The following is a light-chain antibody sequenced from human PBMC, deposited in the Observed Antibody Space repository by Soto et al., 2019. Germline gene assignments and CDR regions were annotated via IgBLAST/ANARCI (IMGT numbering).Light chain of an antibody. CDR2: GTS. Sequence: ETVLTQSPGSLSLSLGDRATLSCRASQTVSNNYLAWYQQKPGQAPRLLIYGTSNRATGIPDRFSGSGSGTDFTLTISILEPEDFVIYYCQQYGSSPWTFGQVTKVEIK. V-gene: IGKV3-20*01. CDR1: QTVSNNY. J-gene: IGKJ1*01. CDR3: QQYGSSPWT.